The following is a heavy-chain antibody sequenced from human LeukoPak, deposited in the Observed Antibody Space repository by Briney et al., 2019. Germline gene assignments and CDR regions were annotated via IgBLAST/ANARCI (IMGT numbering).Heavy chain of an antibody. CDR3: ARLLGYCSSTSCYAHAFDI. J-gene: IGHJ3*02. CDR2: ISGSGGST. V-gene: IGHV3-23*01. D-gene: IGHD2-2*01. Sequence: PGGPLRLSCAASGFTFSSYAMSWVRQAPGKGLEWVSAISGSGGSTYYADSVKGRFTISRDNSKNTLYLQMNSLRAEDTAVYYCARLLGYCSSTSCYAHAFDIWGQGTMVTVSS. CDR1: GFTFSSYA.